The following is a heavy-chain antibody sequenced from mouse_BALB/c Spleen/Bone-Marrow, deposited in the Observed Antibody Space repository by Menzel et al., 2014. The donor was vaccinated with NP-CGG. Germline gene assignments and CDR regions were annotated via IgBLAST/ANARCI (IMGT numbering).Heavy chain of an antibody. D-gene: IGHD4-1*01. V-gene: IGHV1-9*01. CDR2: ILPGSGSI. J-gene: IGHJ3*01. CDR3: ASGISWFAY. Sequence: QVQLQQSGAELMKPGASVKISCKATGYTFSSYWIEWVKQRPGHGLEWIGEILPGSGSINYNEKFKGKATFTADTSSNTAYMQLSSLTSEDSAVYYCASGISWFAYWGQGTLVTVSA. CDR1: GYTFSSYW.